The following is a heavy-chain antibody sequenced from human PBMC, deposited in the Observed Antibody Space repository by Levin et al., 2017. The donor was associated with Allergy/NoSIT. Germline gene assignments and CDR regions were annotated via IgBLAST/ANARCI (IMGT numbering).Heavy chain of an antibody. D-gene: IGHD3-9*01. CDR1: GGSFSGYY. J-gene: IGHJ5*02. V-gene: IGHV4-34*01. Sequence: SETLSLTCAVYGGSFSGYYWSWIRQPPGKGLEWIGEINHSGSTNYNPSLKSRVTISVDTSKNQFSLKLSSVTAADTAVYYCARGRNYDTSPSYWFDPWGQGTLVTVSS. CDR2: INHSGST. CDR3: ARGRNYDTSPSYWFDP.